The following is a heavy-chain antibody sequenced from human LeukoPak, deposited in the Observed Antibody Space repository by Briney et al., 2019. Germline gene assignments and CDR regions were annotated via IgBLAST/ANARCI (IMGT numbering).Heavy chain of an antibody. CDR1: GGTFSGYY. V-gene: IGHV4-34*08. J-gene: IGHJ4*02. Sequence: PWGTLSLTCAVSGGTFSGYYWSWIRQPPGKGLEWIGEINHSGSTNYNPSLKSRVTISVDTSKNQFSLKLSSVTAEDTAVYYCAGEKSSWYYFTLWGQGTLVTVSS. D-gene: IGHD6-13*01. CDR2: INHSGST. CDR3: AGEKSSWYYFTL.